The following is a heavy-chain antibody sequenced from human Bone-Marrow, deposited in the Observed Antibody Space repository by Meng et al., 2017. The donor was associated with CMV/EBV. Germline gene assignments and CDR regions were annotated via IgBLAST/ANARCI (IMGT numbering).Heavy chain of an antibody. CDR2: MNPNSGNT. Sequence: ASVKVSCKASGYTFTSYDINWVRQATGQGLELMGWMNPNSGNTGYAQKFQGRVTMTRNTSISTAYMELSSLRSEDTAVYYCAISTQNYYYYGTDVWGQGTTVTVSS. CDR3: AISTQNYYYYGTDV. CDR1: GYTFTSYD. J-gene: IGHJ6*02. V-gene: IGHV1-8*01.